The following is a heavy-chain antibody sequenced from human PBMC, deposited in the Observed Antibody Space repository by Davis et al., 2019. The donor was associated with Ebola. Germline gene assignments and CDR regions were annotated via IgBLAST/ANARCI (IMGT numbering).Heavy chain of an antibody. J-gene: IGHJ2*01. CDR3: ARDGDSGGVDL. D-gene: IGHD2-15*01. CDR2: IYYSGST. Sequence: PSETLSLTCTVSGGSISSSSYYWGWIRQPPGKGLEWIGSIYYSGSTYYNPSLKSRVTISVDTSKNQFSLKLSSVTAADTAVYYCARDGDSGGVDLWGRGTLVTVSS. CDR1: GGSISSSSYY. V-gene: IGHV4-39*07.